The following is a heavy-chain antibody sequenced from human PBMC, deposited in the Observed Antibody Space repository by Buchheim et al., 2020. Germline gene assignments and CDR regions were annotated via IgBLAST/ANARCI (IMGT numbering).Heavy chain of an antibody. CDR2: FYYSGDT. D-gene: IGHD5-18*01. V-gene: IGHV4-39*01. Sequence: QLQLQESGPGLVKPSETLSLTCTVSGGSISSSTYYWGWIRQPPGKGLGWIGSFYYSGDTFYNPSLKSRLTISVDTSENQFSLKLSSVTAADTAVYYCARHRGNSYGYMLFDYWGQGTL. CDR1: GGSISSSTYY. J-gene: IGHJ4*02. CDR3: ARHRGNSYGYMLFDY.